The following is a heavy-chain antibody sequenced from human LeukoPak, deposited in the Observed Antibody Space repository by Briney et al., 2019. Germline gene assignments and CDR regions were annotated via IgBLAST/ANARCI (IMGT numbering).Heavy chain of an antibody. CDR2: IKSGGTT. CDR1: GFTFSSAW. J-gene: IGHJ4*02. CDR3: TADPPDGSRLIDY. V-gene: IGHV3-15*01. Sequence: GGSLRLSCAASGFTFSSAWMSWVRQAPGKGPEWVGLIKSGGTTDYAAPVEGRFTISRDDSKSTVYLQMNSLKTEDTAVYYCTADPPDGSRLIDYWGQGTLVTVSS. D-gene: IGHD3-22*01.